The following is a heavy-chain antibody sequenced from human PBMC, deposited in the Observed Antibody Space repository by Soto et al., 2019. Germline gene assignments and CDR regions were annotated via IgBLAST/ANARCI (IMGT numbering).Heavy chain of an antibody. CDR2: INPNSGGT. CDR3: APHTLDTGMPSGY. J-gene: IGHJ4*02. V-gene: IGHV1-2*02. D-gene: IGHD5-18*01. CDR1: GYTFTGYY. Sequence: GASVKVSCKASGYTFTGYYMHWVRQAPGQGLEWMGWINPNSGGTNYAQKLQGRVTLTTDTSTSTAYMELRSLRSDDTAVYYCAPHTLDTGMPSGYWGQGTLVTVSS.